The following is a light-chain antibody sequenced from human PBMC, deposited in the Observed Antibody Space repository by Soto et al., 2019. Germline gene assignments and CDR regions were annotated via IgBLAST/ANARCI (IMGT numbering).Light chain of an antibody. Sequence: QSVLTQPASVSGSPGQSITISCTGTSSDVGGYNYVSWYQQHPGKAPKLMIYDVSNRPSGVSNRSSGSKSGNTASLTISGLQAEDEADYYCSSYTSSSTLGVVFGGGTKVTVL. CDR3: SSYTSSSTLGVV. CDR1: SSDVGGYNY. CDR2: DVS. J-gene: IGLJ2*01. V-gene: IGLV2-14*01.